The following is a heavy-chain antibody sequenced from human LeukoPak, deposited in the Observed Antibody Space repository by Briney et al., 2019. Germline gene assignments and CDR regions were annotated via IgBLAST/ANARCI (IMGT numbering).Heavy chain of an antibody. J-gene: IGHJ5*02. CDR2: INLHSDVT. D-gene: IGHD1-26*01. V-gene: IGHV1-2*02. CDR3: ARGGTYYAYSNWCDP. Sequence: ASVKVSCKASGYTFTDYHIHWIRQAPGQGLEWMGWINLHSDVTNYARNFQGRIIMTRDTFISTAYLELSSLTSYDSAVYYCARGGTYYAYSNWCDPWGQGTLVTVSS. CDR1: GYTFTDYH.